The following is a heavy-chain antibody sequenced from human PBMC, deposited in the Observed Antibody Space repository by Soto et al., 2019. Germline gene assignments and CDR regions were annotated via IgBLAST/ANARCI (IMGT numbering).Heavy chain of an antibody. CDR1: GGSINTDY. V-gene: IGHV4-59*01. J-gene: IGHJ6*04. CDR2: IYHTGRA. CDR3: ARYYGSLNV. Sequence: SETLSLTCTVSGGSINTDYWNWIRQPPGKGLEWIGYIYHTGRANHNPSLKSRVTISIDTSKNQFSLKLNSVTAADTAVYYCARYYGSLNVWGEGTTVTVSS. D-gene: IGHD3-3*01.